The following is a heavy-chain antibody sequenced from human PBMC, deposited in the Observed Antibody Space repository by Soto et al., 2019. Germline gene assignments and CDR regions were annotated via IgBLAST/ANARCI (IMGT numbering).Heavy chain of an antibody. CDR2: INAGNGNT. D-gene: IGHD5-18*01. CDR3: ARGLNGYLHYFDY. J-gene: IGHJ4*02. CDR1: GYTYTSYA. V-gene: IGHV1-3*01. Sequence: ASVKVSCKASGYTYTSYAMHWVRQAPGQRLEWMGWINAGNGNTKYAQKFQGRVTITRDTSASTAYMELSSLRSEDTVVYYCARGLNGYLHYFDYWGQGTLVPVSS.